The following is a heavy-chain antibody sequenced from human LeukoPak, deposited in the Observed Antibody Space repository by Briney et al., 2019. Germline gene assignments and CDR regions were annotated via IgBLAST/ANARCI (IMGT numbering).Heavy chain of an antibody. CDR2: ISWNSGSI. CDR3: ANSKVYCSGGSCYSHFDY. D-gene: IGHD2-15*01. J-gene: IGHJ4*02. Sequence: GGSLRLSCAASGFTFDDYAMHWVRQAPGKGLEWVSGISWNSGSIGYAGSVKGRFTISRDNAKNSLYLQMNSLRAEDTALYYCANSKVYCSGGSCYSHFDYWGQGTLVTVSS. CDR1: GFTFDDYA. V-gene: IGHV3-9*01.